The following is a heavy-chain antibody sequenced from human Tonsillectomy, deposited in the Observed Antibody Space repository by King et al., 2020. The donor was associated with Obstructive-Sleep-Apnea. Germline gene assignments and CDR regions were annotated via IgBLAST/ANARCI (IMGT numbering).Heavy chain of an antibody. V-gene: IGHV3-15*01. CDR2: IKSKTNGGTT. Sequence: VQLVESGGGLVKPGGSLRVSCAASGFTFSHAWMSWVRQAPGKGLEWVGLIKSKTNGGTTDYAAPVQGRFTISRDDSKNTLYLKMNSLKTEDTAVYYCTTSVTAIVDYWGQGTLVTVSS. J-gene: IGHJ4*02. CDR1: GFTFSHAW. D-gene: IGHD2-21*02. CDR3: TTSVTAIVDY.